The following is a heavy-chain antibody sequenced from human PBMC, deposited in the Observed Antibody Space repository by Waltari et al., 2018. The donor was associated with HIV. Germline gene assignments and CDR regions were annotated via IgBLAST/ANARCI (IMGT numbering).Heavy chain of an antibody. V-gene: IGHV3-15*01. CDR2: IKSKTDGGTT. CDR3: STDSDDYDSSGYYSVDY. J-gene: IGHJ4*02. CDR1: RFTFSNAW. Sequence: VESGGGLVKPGGSLRLSCAASRFTFSNAWMSWVRQAPGKGLEWVGRIKSKTDGGTTDYAAPVKGRFTISRDDSKNTLYLQMNSLKTEDTAVYYCSTDSDDYDSSGYYSVDYWGQGTLVTVSS. D-gene: IGHD3-22*01.